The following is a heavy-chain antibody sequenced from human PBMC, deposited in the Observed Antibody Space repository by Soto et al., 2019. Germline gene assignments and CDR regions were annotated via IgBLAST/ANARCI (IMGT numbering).Heavy chain of an antibody. CDR2: ISSSSTI. D-gene: IGHD1-26*01. CDR3: ARDRSSGSYFVY. CDR1: GFTFSSYS. J-gene: IGHJ4*02. Sequence: GGSLRLSCAASGFTFSSYSMNWVRQAPGKGLEWVSYISSSSTIYYADSVKGRFTISRDNAKNSLYLQMNSLRAEDTAVYYCARDRSSGSYFVYWGQGTLVTVSS. V-gene: IGHV3-48*01.